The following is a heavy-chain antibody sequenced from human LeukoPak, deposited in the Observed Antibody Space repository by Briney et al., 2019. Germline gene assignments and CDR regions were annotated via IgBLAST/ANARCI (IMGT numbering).Heavy chain of an antibody. Sequence: SETLSLTCAVYGGSFSGYYWSWIRQPPGKGLEWIGEINHSGSTNYNPSLKSRVTISVDTSKNQFSLKLSPVTAADTAVYYCARGYSSSSLAFDYWGQGTLVTVSS. CDR2: INHSGST. CDR3: ARGYSSSSLAFDY. J-gene: IGHJ4*02. V-gene: IGHV4-34*01. CDR1: GGSFSGYY. D-gene: IGHD6-6*01.